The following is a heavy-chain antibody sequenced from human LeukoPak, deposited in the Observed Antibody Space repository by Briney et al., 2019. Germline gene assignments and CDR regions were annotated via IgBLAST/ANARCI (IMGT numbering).Heavy chain of an antibody. CDR3: ASDGLYCSSTSCYAVPGYGMDV. V-gene: IGHV3-74*01. D-gene: IGHD2-2*01. J-gene: IGHJ6*02. CDR1: GFTFSSYW. Sequence: GGSLRLSCAASGFTFSSYWMPWVRQAPGKGLVWVSRINSDGSSTSYADSVKGRFTISRDNAKNSLYLQMNSLRAEDTAVYYCASDGLYCSSTSCYAVPGYGMDVWGQGTTVTVSS. CDR2: INSDGSST.